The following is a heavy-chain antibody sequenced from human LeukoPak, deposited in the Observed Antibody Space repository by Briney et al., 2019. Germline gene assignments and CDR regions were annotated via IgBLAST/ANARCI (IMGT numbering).Heavy chain of an antibody. CDR1: GFTFSSYS. CDR3: ARDPTCGGPRWFDP. J-gene: IGHJ5*02. D-gene: IGHD4-23*01. CDR2: ISSISSNI. Sequence: HPGGSLRLSCAASGFTFSSYSMNWVRQAPGEGREWVSYISSISSNIYYADSVKGRFTISRDNAKNSLYLQMNSLRAEDTAVYYCARDPTCGGPRWFDPWGQGTLVTVSS. V-gene: IGHV3-48*01.